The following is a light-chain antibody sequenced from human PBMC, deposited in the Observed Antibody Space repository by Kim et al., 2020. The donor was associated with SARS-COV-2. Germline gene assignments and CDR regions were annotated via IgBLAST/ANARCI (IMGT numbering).Light chain of an antibody. CDR1: QSISSG. CDR3: QQYNSYSGT. CDR2: DAS. Sequence: ASVRDRVTIACRASQSISSGLAWYQQKPGKAPKLLIHDASSLEIGGPSRFVGSGSGTEFTLTISSLQPDDFATYYCQQYNSYSGTFGQGTKVDIK. V-gene: IGKV1-5*01. J-gene: IGKJ1*01.